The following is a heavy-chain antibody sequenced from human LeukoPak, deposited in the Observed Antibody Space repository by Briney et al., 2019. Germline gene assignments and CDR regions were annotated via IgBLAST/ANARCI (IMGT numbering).Heavy chain of an antibody. CDR3: ARDSGCSSTSCSEYFQH. CDR1: TFIVSSNY. J-gene: IGHJ1*01. Sequence: GGSLRLSCAASTFIVSSNYMSWVRQAPGKGLEWVSVIYTGGSTYYADSVKGRFTISRDTSKNTLSLQMNSLRDEDTAVYYCARDSGCSSTSCSEYFQHWGQGALVTVSS. CDR2: IYTGGST. D-gene: IGHD2-2*01. V-gene: IGHV3-66*01.